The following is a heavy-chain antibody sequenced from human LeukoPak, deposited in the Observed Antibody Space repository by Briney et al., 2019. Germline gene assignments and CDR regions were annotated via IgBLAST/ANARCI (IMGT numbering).Heavy chain of an antibody. CDR3: ARLAAQDAFDI. CDR1: GFTFSSYS. Sequence: PGGSLRLSCAASGFTFSSYSMNWVRQAPGKGLEWVSSISSSSSYIYYADSVKGRFTISRDNAKDSLYLQMNSLRAEDTAVYYCARLAAQDAFDIWGQGTMVTVSS. D-gene: IGHD6-25*01. J-gene: IGHJ3*02. CDR2: ISSSSSYI. V-gene: IGHV3-21*01.